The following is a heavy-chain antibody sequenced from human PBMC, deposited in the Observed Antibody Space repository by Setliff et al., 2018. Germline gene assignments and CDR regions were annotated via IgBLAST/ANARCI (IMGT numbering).Heavy chain of an antibody. V-gene: IGHV3-72*01. CDR2: IQNKAAGYGT. Sequence: PGGSLRLSCAASGFTFSSYSMHWLRQAPGKGLEWVARIQNKAAGYGTQHAASVKGRFYISRDDSKNSLYVQMNSLKIEDTAMYYCTRDWDAALANWGQGTLVTVSS. CDR1: GFTFSSYS. D-gene: IGHD5-18*01. J-gene: IGHJ4*02. CDR3: TRDWDAALAN.